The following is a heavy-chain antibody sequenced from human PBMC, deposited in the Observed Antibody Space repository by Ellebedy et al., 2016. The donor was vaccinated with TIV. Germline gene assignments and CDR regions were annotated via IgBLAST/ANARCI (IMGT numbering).Heavy chain of an antibody. D-gene: IGHD4-23*01. CDR3: AAYYGGRFDY. CDR1: GGSISTFY. V-gene: IGHV4-59*01. Sequence: MPSETLSLTCNVSGGSISTFYWSWIRQPPGKGLEFIGYIYYIGITNSNPSLESRVAISIDTSENQFSLRLSSVTAADTAVYYCAAYYGGRFDYWGQGTLVTVSS. J-gene: IGHJ4*02. CDR2: IYYIGIT.